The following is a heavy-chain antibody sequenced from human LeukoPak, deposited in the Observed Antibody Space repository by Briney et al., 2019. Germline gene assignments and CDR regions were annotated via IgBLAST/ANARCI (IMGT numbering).Heavy chain of an antibody. V-gene: IGHV3-23*01. CDR3: AKDASGSYSKAFDI. Sequence: GGSLRLSCAASGFTFSDFAMIWVRQPPGKGLEWVSSTFQGGGEIHYAGSVRGRFTISRDNSRSTLFLQMNSLRGEDTAIYYCAKDASGSYSKAFDIWGQGTMVTVSS. CDR1: GFTFSDFA. D-gene: IGHD1-26*01. CDR2: TFQGGGEI. J-gene: IGHJ3*02.